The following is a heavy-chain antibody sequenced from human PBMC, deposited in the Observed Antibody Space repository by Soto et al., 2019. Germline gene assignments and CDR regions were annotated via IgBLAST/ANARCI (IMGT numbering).Heavy chain of an antibody. CDR2: IYHSGST. CDR3: ARVRGGIAARRGLVVDI. V-gene: IGHV4-4*02. Sequence: QVQLQESGPGLVKPSGTLSLTCAVSGGSISSSNWWSWVRQPPGKGLEWIGEIYHSGSTNYNPSLKSRVTISVDKSKNQFSLKLSSVTAADTAVYYCARVRGGIAARRGLVVDIWGQGTMVTVSS. J-gene: IGHJ3*02. D-gene: IGHD6-6*01. CDR1: GGSISSSNW.